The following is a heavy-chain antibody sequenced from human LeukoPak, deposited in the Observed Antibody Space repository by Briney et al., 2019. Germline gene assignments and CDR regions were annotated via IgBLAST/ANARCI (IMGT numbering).Heavy chain of an antibody. J-gene: IGHJ4*02. CDR3: ARRSRLYRHETTGYHDS. CDR1: GDYITTTNYY. D-gene: IGHD3-9*01. V-gene: IGHV4-39*01. Sequence: SETLSLTCNVSGDYITTTNYYWAWIRQPPGKGLEWIASVFYSGTTYYNPSLKSRVTISMDTSRKQISLRLTSVTATDTAIYYCARRSRLYRHETTGYHDSWGQGTLVSVSS. CDR2: VFYSGTT.